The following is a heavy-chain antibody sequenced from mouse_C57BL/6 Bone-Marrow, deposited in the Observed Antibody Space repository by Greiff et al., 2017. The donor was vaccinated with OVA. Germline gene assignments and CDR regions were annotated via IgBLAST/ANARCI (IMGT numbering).Heavy chain of an antibody. D-gene: IGHD2-3*01. J-gene: IGHJ1*03. Sequence: VQLQQSGAELVRPGASVKLSCTASGFNISDYCMHWVKQRPGHGLEWIGRIAPAAGDADYNPKFQGKATMTADTSSNTAYLQLSSLTSEDTAVYYCTPDGYYRYFDGWGTGTTVTVSS. CDR3: TPDGYYRYFDG. V-gene: IGHV14-1*01. CDR1: GFNISDYC. CDR2: IAPAAGDA.